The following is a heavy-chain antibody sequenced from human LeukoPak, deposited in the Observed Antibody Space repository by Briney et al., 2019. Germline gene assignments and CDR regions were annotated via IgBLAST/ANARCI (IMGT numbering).Heavy chain of an antibody. Sequence: ASVKVSCKASGCTFTGYYMHWVRQAPGQGLEWMGWINPNSGGTNYAQKFQGRVTMTRDTSISTAYMELSRLRSDDTAVYYCARGGKVSGWFSAEYFQHWGQGTLVTVSS. J-gene: IGHJ1*01. CDR1: GCTFTGYY. D-gene: IGHD6-19*01. CDR3: ARGGKVSGWFSAEYFQH. CDR2: INPNSGGT. V-gene: IGHV1-2*02.